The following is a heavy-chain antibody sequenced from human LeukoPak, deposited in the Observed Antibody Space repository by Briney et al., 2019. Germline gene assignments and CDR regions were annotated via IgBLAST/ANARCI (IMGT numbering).Heavy chain of an antibody. Sequence: ASVKVSCKASGYTFTGYYMHWVRQAPGQGLEWMGWINPNSGGTNYAQKFQGWVTTTRDTSISTAYMELSRLRSDDTAVYYCARAQKTSSWFTYYYGMDVWGKGTTVTVSS. V-gene: IGHV1-2*04. CDR3: ARAQKTSSWFTYYYGMDV. CDR2: INPNSGGT. D-gene: IGHD6-13*01. J-gene: IGHJ6*04. CDR1: GYTFTGYY.